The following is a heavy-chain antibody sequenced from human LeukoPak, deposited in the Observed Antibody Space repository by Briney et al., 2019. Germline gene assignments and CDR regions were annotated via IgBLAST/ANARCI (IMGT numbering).Heavy chain of an antibody. CDR1: GFTFSRYW. CDR2: IKEDGSEK. J-gene: IGHJ4*02. Sequence: GGSLRLSCAASGFTFSRYWMSWVRQAPGKGLEWVADIKEDGSEKYYVDSVKGRFTISRDKAKNSLYMQMDSLRAEDTAGYYCAIYLAIGVHYAPPLYFDYWGQGTLVTVSS. CDR3: AIYLAIGVHYAPPLYFDY. D-gene: IGHD2-2*01. V-gene: IGHV3-7*05.